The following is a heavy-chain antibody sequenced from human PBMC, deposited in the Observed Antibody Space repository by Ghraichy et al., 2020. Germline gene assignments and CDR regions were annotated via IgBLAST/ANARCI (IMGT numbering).Heavy chain of an antibody. V-gene: IGHV1-2*02. CDR3: ARDPGGGMEDAFDI. Sequence: ASVKVSCKASGYTFTGYYLHWVRQAPGQGLEWMGWINPKSGGTNYAQKFQGRVTMTRDTSISTAYLELSRLRSDDTAVHYCARDPGGGMEDAFDIWGQGTMAPVSS. J-gene: IGHJ3*02. CDR1: GYTFTGYY. D-gene: IGHD3-16*01. CDR2: INPKSGGT.